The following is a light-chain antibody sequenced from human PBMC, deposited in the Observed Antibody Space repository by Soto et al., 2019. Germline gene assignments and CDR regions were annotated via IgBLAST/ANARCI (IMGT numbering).Light chain of an antibody. V-gene: IGKV3-15*01. CDR3: QQYNNWPPLT. J-gene: IGKJ5*01. Sequence: EIVMTQSPATLSVSPGERATLSCRASQSVSSNLAWYQQKPGQAPRLLIYGASTRATGIPARFSGSGSGTELTLTISSLQSEYFSFYYCQQYNNWPPLTFGHVTRLEIK. CDR2: GAS. CDR1: QSVSSN.